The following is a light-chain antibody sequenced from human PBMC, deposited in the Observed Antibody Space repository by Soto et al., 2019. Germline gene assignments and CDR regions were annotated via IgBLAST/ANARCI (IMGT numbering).Light chain of an antibody. CDR2: DTS. CDR3: HQRSNWWT. Sequence: EIVLTQSPATLSLFPGERATLSCRASQSLSSSLAWYQQKPGQAPRVLIYDTSSRATGIPARFSGSGSGTDFTLTISSLEPEDSAVYYCHQRSNWWTFGQVTRVEIK. V-gene: IGKV3-11*01. J-gene: IGKJ1*01. CDR1: QSLSSS.